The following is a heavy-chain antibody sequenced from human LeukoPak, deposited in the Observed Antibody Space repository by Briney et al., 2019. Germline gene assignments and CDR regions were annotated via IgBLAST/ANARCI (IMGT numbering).Heavy chain of an antibody. Sequence: SQTLSLTCAISGDSVSSNSATWNWIRQSPSRGLEWLGRTYYRSKWLNDYAPSVKSRIIVNADTSKNQFSLQLKSVTPEDTAVYFGARDSALGLDVFDIWGQGTMVTVSS. J-gene: IGHJ3*02. CDR1: GDSVSSNSAT. V-gene: IGHV6-1*01. CDR2: TYYRSKWLN. D-gene: IGHD7-27*01. CDR3: ARDSALGLDVFDI.